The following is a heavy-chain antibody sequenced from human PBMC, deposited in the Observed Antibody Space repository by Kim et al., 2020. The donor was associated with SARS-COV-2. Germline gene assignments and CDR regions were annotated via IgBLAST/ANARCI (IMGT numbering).Heavy chain of an antibody. CDR3: ARHRPRLTSSDAFDI. Sequence: GESLKISCKGSGYSFTFYWIGWVRQMPGKGLEWMRIIHPGDSDTRYSPSFQGQVTISVDKSTSAAYLQWSSLKASDTTMYYCARHRPRLTSSDAFDIWGQGTMVTVSS. V-gene: IGHV5-51*01. J-gene: IGHJ3*02. D-gene: IGHD3-9*01. CDR2: IHPGDSDT. CDR1: GYSFTFYW.